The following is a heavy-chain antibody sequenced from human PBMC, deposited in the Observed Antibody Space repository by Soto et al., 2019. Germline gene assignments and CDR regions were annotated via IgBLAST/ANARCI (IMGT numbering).Heavy chain of an antibody. D-gene: IGHD1-20*01. V-gene: IGHV3-21*02. CDR2: IDSSSVYI. Sequence: VQLVESGGGLVKPGGSPRLSCAASGFSFSDYSMNWVHQAPGKRLEWVSSIDSSSVYIYYADSLKGRFTISRDNAKNSLYLQMNSLRAEDTAVYYCVRESISGTGWFDPWGQGTLVTVSS. CDR1: GFSFSDYS. J-gene: IGHJ5*02. CDR3: VRESISGTGWFDP.